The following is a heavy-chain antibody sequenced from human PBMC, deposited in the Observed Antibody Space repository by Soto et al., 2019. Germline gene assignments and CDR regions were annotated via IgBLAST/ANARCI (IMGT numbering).Heavy chain of an antibody. V-gene: IGHV1-2*02. Sequence: QAHLVQSGAEVKTPGASVKVSCKASGYTFTGYTFHWVRQAPGQGLEWMAWINSSSSDSSFAPKIQGRVTVTMDAPSSTAYMELTRLRSDDTAVYYCATEMATIKGFFDKWGQGTPVAVSS. CDR3: ATEMATIKGFFDK. D-gene: IGHD2-8*01. J-gene: IGHJ4*02. CDR1: GYTFTGYT. CDR2: INSSSSDS.